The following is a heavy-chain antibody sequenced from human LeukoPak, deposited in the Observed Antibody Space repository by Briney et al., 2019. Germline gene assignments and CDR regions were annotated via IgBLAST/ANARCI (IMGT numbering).Heavy chain of an antibody. J-gene: IGHJ4*02. CDR2: INPNSGGT. Sequence: ASVTVSCTASGYTFTGYYMHWVRQAPGQGLEWMGRINPNSGGTNYAQKFQGRVIMTRDTSISTAYMELSRLRSDDTAVHYCARAIAVAGTPHDYWGQGTLVTVSS. CDR1: GYTFTGYY. V-gene: IGHV1-2*06. D-gene: IGHD6-19*01. CDR3: ARAIAVAGTPHDY.